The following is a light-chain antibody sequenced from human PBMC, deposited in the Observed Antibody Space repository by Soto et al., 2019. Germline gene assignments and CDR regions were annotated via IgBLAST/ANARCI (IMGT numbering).Light chain of an antibody. V-gene: IGLV2-11*01. J-gene: IGLJ3*02. CDR1: SSNIGGYNF. CDR3: CWDTGGQPV. Sequence: QSALTQPRSVSGSPGQSVTISCTKTSSNIGGYNFFSWYEQHPGKAPKLMIYDVTKRPSGVPDRFSGYKSGNTASLTISGLQAGDDADYYGCWDTGGQPVFGGGTKVTV. CDR2: DVT.